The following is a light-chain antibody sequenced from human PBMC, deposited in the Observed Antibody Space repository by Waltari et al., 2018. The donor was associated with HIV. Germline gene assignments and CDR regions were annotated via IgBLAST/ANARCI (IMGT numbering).Light chain of an antibody. Sequence: QSVLTQPPSASGTPGQRVIISCSGSSFNIGRNFVSWYHQGPGRAPKVLSFRDNQRPSGVPDRFSGSKSGASTSLAISGLRSEDEADYYCAAWDDSLRGSYVFGPGTKVTVL. V-gene: IGLV1-47*01. CDR3: AAWDDSLRGSYV. CDR1: SFNIGRNF. CDR2: RDN. J-gene: IGLJ1*01.